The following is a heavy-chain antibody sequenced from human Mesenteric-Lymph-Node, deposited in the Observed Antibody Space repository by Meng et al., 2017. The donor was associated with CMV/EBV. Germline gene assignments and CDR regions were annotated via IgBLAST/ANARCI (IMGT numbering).Heavy chain of an antibody. V-gene: IGHV3-21*01. D-gene: IGHD3-3*01. CDR3: ARDGGVGYWDGMDV. CDR1: GFTFSSYN. Sequence: GESLKISCAASGFTFSSYNMNWVRQAPGKGLEWVSSISSSSSYVYYADSVKGRFTISRDNAKNSLYLQMNSLRAGDTAVYYCARDGGVGYWDGMDVWGQGTTVTASS. J-gene: IGHJ6*02. CDR2: ISSSSSYV.